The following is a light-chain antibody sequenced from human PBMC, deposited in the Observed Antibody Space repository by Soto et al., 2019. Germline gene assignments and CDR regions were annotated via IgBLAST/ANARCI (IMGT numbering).Light chain of an antibody. CDR3: QQYSGWPLT. CDR2: DAS. J-gene: IGKJ3*01. V-gene: IGKV3-15*01. Sequence: EIVMTQSPATLSVSPGEGATLSCRASQNIRNNWLAWYQQKSGQAPMLLIYDASTRPTGIPARFSGSGSGTEFTLTISSLQSEDLAVYFCQQYSGWPLTFGPGTKVDI. CDR1: QNIRNN.